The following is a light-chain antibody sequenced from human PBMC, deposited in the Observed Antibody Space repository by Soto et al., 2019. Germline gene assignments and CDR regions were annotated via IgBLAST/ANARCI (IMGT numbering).Light chain of an antibody. CDR2: NDS. Sequence: QSALTQPRSVSGSPGQSVTISCTGTRSNVGYYNYVSWYQQHPGKVPKLMIYNDSKRPSGVPDRFSGSKSGNTASLTISGLQAEDEADYYCCSYAGSYTEVFGTGTKVTVL. V-gene: IGLV2-11*01. CDR3: CSYAGSYTEV. J-gene: IGLJ1*01. CDR1: RSNVGYYNY.